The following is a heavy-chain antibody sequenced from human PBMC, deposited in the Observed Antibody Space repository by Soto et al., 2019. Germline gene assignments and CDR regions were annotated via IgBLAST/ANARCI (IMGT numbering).Heavy chain of an antibody. V-gene: IGHV3-23*01. J-gene: IGHJ5*02. CDR2: ISGSGGST. CDR3: AKDRGYGELYYDFWSGPHWFDP. Sequence: EVQLLESGGGLVQPGGSLRLSCAASGFTFSSYAMSWVRQAPGKGLEWVSAISGSGGSTYYADSVKGRFTISRDNSKNTLYLQMNSLRAEDTAVYYCAKDRGYGELYYDFWSGPHWFDPWGQGTLVTVSS. D-gene: IGHD3-3*01. CDR1: GFTFSSYA.